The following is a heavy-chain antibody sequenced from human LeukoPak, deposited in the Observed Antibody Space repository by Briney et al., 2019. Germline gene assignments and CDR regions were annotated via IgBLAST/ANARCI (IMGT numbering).Heavy chain of an antibody. V-gene: IGHV3-23*01. J-gene: IGHJ4*02. CDR2: ISGSGGST. D-gene: IGHD6-13*01. CDR1: GFTFSSYA. CDR3: AKGKDGYSSSWLDY. Sequence: GSLRLSCAASGFTFSSYAMSWVRQAPGKGLEWVSAISGSGGSTYYADSVKDRFTISRDNSKNTLYLQMNSLRAEDTAVYYCAKGKDGYSSSWLDYWGQGTLVTVSS.